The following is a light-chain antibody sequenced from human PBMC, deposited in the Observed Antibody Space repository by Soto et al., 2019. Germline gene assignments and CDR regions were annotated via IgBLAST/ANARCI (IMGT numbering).Light chain of an antibody. Sequence: QSVLTQPPSVSGAPGQRVTISCTGSSSNIGAGYDVHWYQQLPGTAPKLLIYGNSNRPSGVPDRFSGSKSGTSASLAITGLQAEDEADYYCQSYDSILGVVFGGGTKLPVL. CDR3: QSYDSILGVV. CDR2: GNS. V-gene: IGLV1-40*01. J-gene: IGLJ2*01. CDR1: SSNIGAGYD.